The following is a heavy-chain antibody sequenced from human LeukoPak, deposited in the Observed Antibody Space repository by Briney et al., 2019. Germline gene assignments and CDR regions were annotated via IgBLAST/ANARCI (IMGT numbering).Heavy chain of an antibody. CDR2: ISGSGGST. D-gene: IGHD3-3*01. V-gene: IGHV3-23*01. Sequence: PGGSLRLSCAASGFTFSSYSMNWVRQAPGKGLEWVSAISGSGGSTYYADSVKGRFTISRDNSKNTLYLQMNSLRAEDTAVYYCAKCSPLFWSGPACLDYWGQGTLVTVSS. CDR3: AKCSPLFWSGPACLDY. CDR1: GFTFSSYS. J-gene: IGHJ4*02.